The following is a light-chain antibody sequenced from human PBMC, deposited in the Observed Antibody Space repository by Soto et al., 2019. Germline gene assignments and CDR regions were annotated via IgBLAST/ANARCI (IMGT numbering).Light chain of an antibody. V-gene: IGLV2-14*01. CDR2: EVS. J-gene: IGLJ2*01. CDR3: SSYTSTTTVV. CDR1: SSDVGGYNY. Sequence: QSALTQPASVSGSPGQSITISCTGTSSDVGGYNYVSWFQQHPGTAPLLMIYEVSNRPSGVSNRFSGSKSGNTASLTISGLQAEYEADYYCSSYTSTTTVVFGGGTKLTVL.